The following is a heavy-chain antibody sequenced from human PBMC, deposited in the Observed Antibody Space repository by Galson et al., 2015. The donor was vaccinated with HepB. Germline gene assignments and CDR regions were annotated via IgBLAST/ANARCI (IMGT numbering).Heavy chain of an antibody. CDR2: IRSKANSYAT. J-gene: IGHJ6*02. CDR1: GFTFSGSA. Sequence: SLRLSCAASGFTFSGSAMHWVRQASGKGLEWVGRIRSKANSYATAYAASVKGRFTISRDDSKNTAYLQMNSLKTEDTAVYYCTRGSYIVVVPAAMGYYYYGMDVWGQGTTVTVSS. CDR3: TRGSYIVVVPAAMGYYYYGMDV. V-gene: IGHV3-73*01. D-gene: IGHD2-2*01.